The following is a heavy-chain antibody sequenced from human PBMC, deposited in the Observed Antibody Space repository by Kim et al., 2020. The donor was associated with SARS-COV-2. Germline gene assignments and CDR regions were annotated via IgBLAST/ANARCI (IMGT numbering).Heavy chain of an antibody. CDR2: IRSDGSNK. J-gene: IGHJ4*02. Sequence: GGSLRLSCAASGFTFSVYGMHWVRQAPGKGLEWVAVIRSDGSNKYYADSVTGRFTISRDNSKKMLFLQMNSLRAEDTAAYYYANFESWGQGTLVTVSS. CDR1: GFTFSVYG. CDR3: ANFES. V-gene: IGHV3-33*06.